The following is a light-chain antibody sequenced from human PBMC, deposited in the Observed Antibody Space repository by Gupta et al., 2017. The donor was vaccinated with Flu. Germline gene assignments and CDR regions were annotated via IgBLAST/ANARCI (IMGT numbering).Light chain of an antibody. CDR3: HQENDCHPKGT. CDR2: GAS. CDR1: QSVSTN. J-gene: IGKJ1*01. Sequence: EIVLTQSPGTLSASPGDRATLSCRARQSVSTNVAWYQKKPGRAPRLLIYGASTRATGIPDRFGGGGDGAEDTLTITSRHSEDFEVYYCHQENDCHPKGTFGQGTKVEVK. V-gene: IGKV3-15*01.